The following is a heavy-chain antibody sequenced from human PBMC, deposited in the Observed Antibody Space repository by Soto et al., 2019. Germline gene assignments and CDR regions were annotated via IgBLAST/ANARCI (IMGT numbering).Heavy chain of an antibody. D-gene: IGHD3-22*01. CDR3: ASIPYYDSSGGGGAADY. CDR1: GGSISSSSYY. Sequence: QLQLQESGPGLVKPSETLSLTCTVSGGSISSSSYYWGWIRQPPGKGLEWIGSIYYSGSTYYNPSLKSRVTIPVDTSKNQFSLKLSSVTAADTAVYYCASIPYYDSSGGGGAADYWGQGTLVTVSS. CDR2: IYYSGST. V-gene: IGHV4-39*01. J-gene: IGHJ4*02.